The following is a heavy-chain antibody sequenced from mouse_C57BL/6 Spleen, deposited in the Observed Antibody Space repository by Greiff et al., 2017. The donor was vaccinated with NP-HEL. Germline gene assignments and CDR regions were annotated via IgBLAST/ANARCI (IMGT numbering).Heavy chain of an antibody. V-gene: IGHV5-16*01. CDR3: AREDWALDY. D-gene: IGHD4-1*01. CDR1: GFTFSDYY. J-gene: IGHJ2*01. CDR2: INYDGSST. Sequence: EVMLVESEGGLVQPGSSMKLSCTASGFTFSDYYMAWVRQVPEKGLEWVANINYDGSSTYYLDSLKSRFIISRDNAKNILYLQMSSLKSEDTATYYCAREDWALDYWGQGTTLTVSS.